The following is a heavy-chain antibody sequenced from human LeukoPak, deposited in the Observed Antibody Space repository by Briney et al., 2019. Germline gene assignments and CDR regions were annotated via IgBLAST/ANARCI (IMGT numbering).Heavy chain of an antibody. D-gene: IGHD2-2*01. CDR1: GFAFTTYA. J-gene: IGHJ4*02. CDR2: ISYDGGDK. V-gene: IGHV3-30*04. Sequence: GRSLRLSCAASGFAFTTYAMHWVRQAPGKGLEWVAFISYDGGDKNYAESVKGRFTISRDNSKNTLYLQMNSLRADDTAVYYCARDRPNSYQPGGYWGQGTLVTVSS. CDR3: ARDRPNSYQPGGY.